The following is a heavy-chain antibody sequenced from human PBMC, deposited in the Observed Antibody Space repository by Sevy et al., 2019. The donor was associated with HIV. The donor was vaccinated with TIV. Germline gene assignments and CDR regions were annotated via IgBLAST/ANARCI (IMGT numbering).Heavy chain of an antibody. CDR3: ANGGEEYYDYIWGSYPQGGMDV. Sequence: GGSLRLSCAASGFTFSSYWMHWVRQAPGKGLLWVSRINSDGSSTSYADSVKGRFTISRDNAKNTLYLQMNSLRAEDTAVYYCANGGEEYYDYIWGSYPQGGMDVWGQWTTVTVSS. D-gene: IGHD3-16*02. CDR2: INSDGSST. CDR1: GFTFSSYW. J-gene: IGHJ6*02. V-gene: IGHV3-74*01.